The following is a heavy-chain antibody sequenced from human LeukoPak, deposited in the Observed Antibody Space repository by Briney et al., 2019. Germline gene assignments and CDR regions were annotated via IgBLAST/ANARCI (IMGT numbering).Heavy chain of an antibody. V-gene: IGHV4-61*02. CDR3: ARDRRDIVVVPAANGGYYYYYMDV. Sequence: SETLSLTCTVSGGSISSSGYYWSWIRQPAGKGLEWIGRIYTSGSTNYNPSLKSRVTMSVDTSKNQFSLKLSSVTAADTAVYYCARDRRDIVVVPAANGGYYYYYMDVWGKGTTVTVSS. J-gene: IGHJ6*03. CDR1: GGSISSSGYY. CDR2: IYTSGST. D-gene: IGHD2-2*01.